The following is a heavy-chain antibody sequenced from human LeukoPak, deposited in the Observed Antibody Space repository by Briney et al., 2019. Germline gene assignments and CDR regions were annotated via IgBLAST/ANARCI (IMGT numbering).Heavy chain of an antibody. CDR2: IYYSGRT. V-gene: IGHV4-39*01. CDR3: ARGDGYNSGPFDY. Sequence: SETLSLTCTVSGGSINSRSYYWGWIRQPPGKGLEWIGSIYYSGRTYYNASLKSRVTISVDTSKNQFSLKLTSVTAADTAVYYCARGDGYNSGPFDYWGQGTLVIVSS. D-gene: IGHD5-24*01. CDR1: GGSINSRSYY. J-gene: IGHJ4*02.